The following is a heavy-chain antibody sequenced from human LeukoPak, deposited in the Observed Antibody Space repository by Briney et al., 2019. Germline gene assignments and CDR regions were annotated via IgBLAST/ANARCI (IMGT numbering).Heavy chain of an antibody. CDR3: ARASYDCVWGSYRPKTLFDY. V-gene: IGHV3-74*01. CDR1: GFTFSDYW. J-gene: IGHJ4*02. CDR2: ISSDGSRV. D-gene: IGHD3-16*02. Sequence: GGSLRLSCAASGFTFSDYWMHWVRQAPGKGLVWVSRISSDGSRVTYADSVKGRFTISRDNAKNSLYLQMNSLRVEDTAVYYCARASYDCVWGSYRPKTLFDYWGQGTLVTVSS.